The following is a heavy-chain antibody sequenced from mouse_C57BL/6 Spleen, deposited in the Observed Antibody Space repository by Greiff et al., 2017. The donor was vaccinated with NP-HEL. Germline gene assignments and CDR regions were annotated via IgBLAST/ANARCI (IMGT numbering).Heavy chain of an antibody. V-gene: IGHV1-15*01. CDR2: IDPETGGT. CDR1: GYTFTDYE. Sequence: QVQLKQSGAELVRPGASVTLSCKASGYTFTDYEMHWVKQTPVHGLEWIGAIDPETGGTAYNQKFKGKAILTADKSSSTAYMELRSLTSEDSAVYYCTRNFFYWGQGTTLTVSS. CDR3: TRNFFY. J-gene: IGHJ2*01.